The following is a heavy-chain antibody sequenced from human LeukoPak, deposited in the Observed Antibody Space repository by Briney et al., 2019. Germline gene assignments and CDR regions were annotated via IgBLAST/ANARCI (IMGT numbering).Heavy chain of an antibody. J-gene: IGHJ3*02. Sequence: ASVKVSCKASGYTFTTYAMHWVRQAPGQRLEWMGWINAGNGNTKYSQKFQARVTITRDTSASTAYMDLSSLRSEDTAVYYCARAYLSGAAAGTAVIWGQGTMVTVSS. V-gene: IGHV1-3*01. D-gene: IGHD6-13*01. CDR1: GYTFTTYA. CDR2: INAGNGNT. CDR3: ARAYLSGAAAGTAVI.